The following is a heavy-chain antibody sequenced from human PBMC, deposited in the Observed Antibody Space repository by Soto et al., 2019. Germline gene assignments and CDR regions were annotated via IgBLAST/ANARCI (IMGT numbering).Heavy chain of an antibody. CDR1: GYTFTSYA. J-gene: IGHJ3*02. D-gene: IGHD3-3*01. Sequence: QVQLVQSGAEVKKPGASVKVSCKASGYTFTSYAMHWVRQAPGQRLEWMGWINAGNGNTKYSQKFQGRVTITRDTSASTAYMELSSLRSEDTAVYYCARDYDFWSGYSGAFDIWGQGTMVTVSS. V-gene: IGHV1-3*01. CDR2: INAGNGNT. CDR3: ARDYDFWSGYSGAFDI.